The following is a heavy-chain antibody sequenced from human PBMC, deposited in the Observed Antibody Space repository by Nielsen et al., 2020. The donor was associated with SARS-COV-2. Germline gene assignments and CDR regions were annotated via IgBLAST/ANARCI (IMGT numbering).Heavy chain of an antibody. CDR2: ISGSGGST. Sequence: GESLKISCAASGFTFSSYAMSWVRQAPGKGLEWVSAISGSGGSTYYADSVKGRFTISRDNSKNTLYLQMNSLRAEDTAVYYCASGIAVAGPFDYWGQGTLVTVSS. J-gene: IGHJ4*02. CDR1: GFTFSSYA. V-gene: IGHV3-23*01. CDR3: ASGIAVAGPFDY. D-gene: IGHD6-19*01.